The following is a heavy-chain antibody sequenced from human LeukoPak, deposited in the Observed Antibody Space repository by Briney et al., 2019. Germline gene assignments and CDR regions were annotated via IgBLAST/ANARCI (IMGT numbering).Heavy chain of an antibody. CDR1: GGSISSSSYY. CDR3: ARSLASLGAFDI. Sequence: NPSETLSLTCTVSGGSISSSSYYWGWIRQPPGKGLEWIGEINHSGSTNYNPSLKSRVTISVDTSKNQFSLKLSSVTAADTAVYYCARSLASLGAFDIWGQGTMVTVSS. J-gene: IGHJ3*02. V-gene: IGHV4-39*07. CDR2: INHSGST. D-gene: IGHD3-16*01.